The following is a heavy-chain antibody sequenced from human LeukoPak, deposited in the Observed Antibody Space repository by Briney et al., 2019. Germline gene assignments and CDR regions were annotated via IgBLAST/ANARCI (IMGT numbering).Heavy chain of an antibody. CDR3: ARGPEGSSGSYYNRYYGMDV. CDR2: IIPIFGTA. D-gene: IGHD3-10*01. J-gene: IGHJ6*02. V-gene: IGHV1-69*13. Sequence: GASVKVSCKASGYTFTSYYMHWVRQAPGQGLEWMGGIIPIFGTANYAQKFQGRVTITADESTSTAYMELSSLRSEDTAVYYCARGPEGSSGSYYNRYYGMDVWGQGTTVTVSS. CDR1: GYTFTSYY.